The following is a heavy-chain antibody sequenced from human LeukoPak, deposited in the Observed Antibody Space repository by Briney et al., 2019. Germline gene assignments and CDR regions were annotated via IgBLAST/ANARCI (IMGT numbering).Heavy chain of an antibody. CDR3: AKVIDIVVVPAADFDY. D-gene: IGHD2-2*01. CDR1: GFTFSSYG. CDR2: ISGSGGST. Sequence: GGSLRLSCAASGFTFSSYGMSWVRQAPGKGLEWVSAISGSGGSTYYTDSVKGRFTISRDNSKNTLYLQMNSLRAEDTAVYYCAKVIDIVVVPAADFDYWGQGTLVTVSS. J-gene: IGHJ4*02. V-gene: IGHV3-23*01.